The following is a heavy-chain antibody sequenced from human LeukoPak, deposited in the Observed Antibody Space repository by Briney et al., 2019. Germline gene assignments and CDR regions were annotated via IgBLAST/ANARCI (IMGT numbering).Heavy chain of an antibody. CDR3: ARSFLGGWYYFDY. CDR2: INHSGST. D-gene: IGHD6-19*01. V-gene: IGHV4-34*01. Sequence: SETLSLTCAVYGGSFSGYYWSWIRQPPGKGLEWIGEINHSGSTNYNPSLRSRVTISVDTSKNQFSLKLSSVTAADTAVYYCARSFLGGWYYFDYWGQGTLVTVSS. J-gene: IGHJ4*02. CDR1: GGSFSGYY.